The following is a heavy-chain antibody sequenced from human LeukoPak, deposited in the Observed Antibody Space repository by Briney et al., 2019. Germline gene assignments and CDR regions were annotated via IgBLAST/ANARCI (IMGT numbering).Heavy chain of an antibody. CDR2: MNPNSGNT. V-gene: IGHV1-8*01. Sequence: GASVKVSCKASGYTFTSYDINWVRQATGQGLEWMRWMNPNSGNTGYAQKFQGRVTITRNTSISTAYMELSSLRSEDTAVYYCARGRYSSSWYKDLHSWYFDLWGRGTLVTVSS. CDR1: GYTFTSYD. D-gene: IGHD6-13*01. J-gene: IGHJ2*01. CDR3: ARGRYSSSWYKDLHSWYFDL.